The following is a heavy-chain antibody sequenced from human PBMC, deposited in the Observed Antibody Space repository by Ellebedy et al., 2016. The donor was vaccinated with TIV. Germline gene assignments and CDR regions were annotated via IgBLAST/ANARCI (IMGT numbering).Heavy chain of an antibody. CDR2: ISGSGGST. D-gene: IGHD1-14*01. V-gene: IGHV3-23*01. CDR1: GFTFSTYA. Sequence: GGSLRLSXAVSGFTFSTYAMSWVRQAPGKGLEWVSAISGSGGSTYYADSVKGRFTISRDNSKNTLYLQMNSLRAEDTALYYCAKDLNPWVELDDAFDIWGQGTMVTVSS. J-gene: IGHJ3*02. CDR3: AKDLNPWVELDDAFDI.